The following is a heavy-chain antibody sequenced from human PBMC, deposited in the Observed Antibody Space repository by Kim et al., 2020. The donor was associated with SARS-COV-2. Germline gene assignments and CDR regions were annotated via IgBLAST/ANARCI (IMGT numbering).Heavy chain of an antibody. Sequence: SYTNYSPSFQGHVTISADKSISTAYLQWSSLKASDTAMYYCARQGTRPDYWGQGTLVTVSS. D-gene: IGHD1-1*01. CDR3: ARQGTRPDY. V-gene: IGHV5-10-1*01. CDR2: SYT. J-gene: IGHJ4*02.